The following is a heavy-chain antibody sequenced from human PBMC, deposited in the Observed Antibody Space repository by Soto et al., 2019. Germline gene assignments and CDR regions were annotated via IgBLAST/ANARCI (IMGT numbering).Heavy chain of an antibody. CDR3: ARKGYCSSTSCYESYYYGMDV. CDR1: GGTFSSYA. J-gene: IGHJ6*02. CDR2: IIPIFGTA. D-gene: IGHD2-2*01. V-gene: IGHV1-69*06. Sequence: ASVKVSCKASGGTFSSYAISWVRQAPGQGLEWMGGIIPIFGTANYAQKFQGRVTITADKSTSTAYMELSSLRSEDTAVYYCARKGYCSSTSCYESYYYGMDVWGQGTTVTASS.